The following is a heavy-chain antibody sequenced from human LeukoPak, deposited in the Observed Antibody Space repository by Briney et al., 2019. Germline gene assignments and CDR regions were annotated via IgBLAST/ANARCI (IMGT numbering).Heavy chain of an antibody. CDR3: ARDPGYIVATIGPNDAFDI. J-gene: IGHJ3*02. CDR1: GYTFTSYG. D-gene: IGHD5-12*01. V-gene: IGHV1-18*01. CDR2: ISAYNGNT. Sequence: GASVKVSCKASGYTFTSYGISWVRQAPGQGLEWMGWISAYNGNTNYAQKLQGRVTMTTDTSTSTAYMELRSLRSDDTAVYYCARDPGYIVATIGPNDAFDIWGQGTMVTVSS.